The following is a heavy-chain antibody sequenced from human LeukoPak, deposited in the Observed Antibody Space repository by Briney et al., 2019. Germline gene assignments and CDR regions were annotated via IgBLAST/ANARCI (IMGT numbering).Heavy chain of an antibody. D-gene: IGHD3/OR15-3a*01. CDR3: ATPYGTGSYYYGMDV. CDR1: GYSFTSYW. V-gene: IGHV5-51*01. J-gene: IGHJ6*02. Sequence: GESLKISCKGSGYSFTSYWIGWVRQMPRKGLEWMGIIYPGDSDTRYSPFFQGQVTISADKSISTAYLQWSSLKASDTAMYYCATPYGTGSYYYGMDVWGQGTTVTVSS. CDR2: IYPGDSDT.